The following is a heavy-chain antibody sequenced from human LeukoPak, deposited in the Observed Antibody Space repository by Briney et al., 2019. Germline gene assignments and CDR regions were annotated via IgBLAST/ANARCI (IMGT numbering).Heavy chain of an antibody. J-gene: IGHJ4*02. V-gene: IGHV4-4*07. Sequence: PSETLSLTCTVSSGSISSFYWSWIRQPAGKGLEWIGRIYTSGSTNYNPSLNSRVTMSVDTSKNQFSLKLSSVTAADTAVYYCARLKSGYDEGVFDYWGQGTLVTVSS. D-gene: IGHD5-12*01. CDR3: ARLKSGYDEGVFDY. CDR1: SGSISSFY. CDR2: IYTSGST.